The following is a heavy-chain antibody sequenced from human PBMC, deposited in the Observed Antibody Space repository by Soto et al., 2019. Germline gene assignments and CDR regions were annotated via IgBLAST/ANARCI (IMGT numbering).Heavy chain of an antibody. CDR1: GFTFSSYG. CDR3: ARDDMVRGVSYYFDY. Sequence: SLRLSCAASGFTFSSYGMHWVRQAPGKGLEWVAVIWYDGSNKYYADSVKGRFTISRDNSKNTLYLQMNSLRAEDTAVYYCARDDMVRGVSYYFDYWGQGTLVTVSS. D-gene: IGHD3-10*01. V-gene: IGHV3-33*01. CDR2: IWYDGSNK. J-gene: IGHJ4*02.